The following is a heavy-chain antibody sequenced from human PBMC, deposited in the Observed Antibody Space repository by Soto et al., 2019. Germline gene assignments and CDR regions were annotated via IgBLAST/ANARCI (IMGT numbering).Heavy chain of an antibody. J-gene: IGHJ3*01. Sequence: EVQLVESGGGLVQPGGSLRLSCAASGFTFSSFTMNWVRQAPGKGLEWVSYIGSSGITRYHADSVKGRFTVSRDNARNSLYLQMNSLRDEDTALYYCARSGSSGYHRYRLDSSDAFDVGGQGTMVTVSP. V-gene: IGHV3-48*02. D-gene: IGHD6-19*01. CDR3: ARSGSSGYHRYRLDSSDAFDV. CDR1: GFTFSSFT. CDR2: IGSSGITR.